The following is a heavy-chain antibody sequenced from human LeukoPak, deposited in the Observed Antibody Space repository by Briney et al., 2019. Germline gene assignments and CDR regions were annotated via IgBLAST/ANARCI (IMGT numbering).Heavy chain of an antibody. J-gene: IGHJ4*02. CDR2: IRSKANSYAT. CDR3: TRQDGVCQFDY. V-gene: IGHV3-73*01. D-gene: IGHD3-16*01. CDR1: GFTFSGSA. Sequence: GGCPKLSGAASGFTFSGSAVHWVRQASGKGLEWVGRIRSKANSYATAYAASVKGRFTISRDDSKNTAYLQMNSLKTEDTAVYYCTRQDGVCQFDYWGQGTLVTVSS.